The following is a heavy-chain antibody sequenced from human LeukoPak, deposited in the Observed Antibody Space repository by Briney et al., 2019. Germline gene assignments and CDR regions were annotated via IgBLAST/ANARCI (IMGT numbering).Heavy chain of an antibody. CDR3: ARDQIAVAGYNWFDP. Sequence: SETLSLTCTVFGGIISSYYWSWIRQPAGKGLEWIGCIYTSGSTNYNPSLKSRVTMSVDTSKNQFSLKLSSVTAADTAVYYCARDQIAVAGYNWFDPWGQGTLVTVSS. V-gene: IGHV4-4*07. CDR2: IYTSGST. J-gene: IGHJ5*02. D-gene: IGHD6-19*01. CDR1: GGIISSYY.